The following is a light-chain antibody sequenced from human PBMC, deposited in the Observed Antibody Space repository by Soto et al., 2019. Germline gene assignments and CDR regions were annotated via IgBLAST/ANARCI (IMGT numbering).Light chain of an antibody. V-gene: IGKV3-20*01. CDR2: GSS. CDR1: QSVSNNY. J-gene: IGKJ2*02. CDR3: QQYGSSPPCT. Sequence: EVVLTQSPGTLSLSPGESATLSCRASQSVSNNYFAWYQQKPGQAPRLLIFGSSDSATGIPDRFSGSGSGIDFTLTINRLEPEDFAVYYCQQYGSSPPCTLVRGTKLLIK.